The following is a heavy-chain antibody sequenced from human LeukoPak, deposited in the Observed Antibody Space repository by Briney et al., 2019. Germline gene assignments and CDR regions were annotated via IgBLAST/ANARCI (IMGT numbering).Heavy chain of an antibody. J-gene: IGHJ4*02. CDR2: INAGNGNT. CDR1: GYTFTSYA. V-gene: IGHV1-3*01. CDR3: ARDGYSSGWRPLDY. D-gene: IGHD6-19*01. Sequence: ASVKVSCKASGYTFTSYAMHWVRQAPGQRLEWMGWINAGNGNTKYPQKFQGRVTITRDTSASTAYMELSSLRSEDTAVYYCARDGYSSGWRPLDYWGQGTLVTVSS.